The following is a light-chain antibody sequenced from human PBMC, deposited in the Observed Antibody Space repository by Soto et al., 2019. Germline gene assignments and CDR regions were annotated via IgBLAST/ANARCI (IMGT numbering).Light chain of an antibody. J-gene: IGKJ1*01. CDR1: QSIGDS. CDR3: QQYNGYSRT. CDR2: GVS. V-gene: IGKV1-5*01. Sequence: DIQMTQSPSTLSASVGDRATITCRASQSIGDSLAWYQQKPGKAPYLLISGVSSLERGVPSRFSGSGSGTEFTLTISSMQPDDFATFYCQQYNGYSRTFGQGTKVDIK.